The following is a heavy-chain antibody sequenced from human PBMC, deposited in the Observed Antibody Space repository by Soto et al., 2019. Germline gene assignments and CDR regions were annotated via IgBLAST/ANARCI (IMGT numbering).Heavy chain of an antibody. CDR3: ARGPDYGDFPRYYYYYMDV. CDR1: SGSISSSNW. CDR2: IYHSGST. J-gene: IGHJ6*03. D-gene: IGHD4-17*01. V-gene: IGHV4-4*02. Sequence: QVQLQESDPGLVKPSGTLSLTCAVSSGSISSSNWWSWVRQPPGKGLEWIGEIYHSGSTNYNPSLKSRVTISVDKSKNQFSLKLSSVTAADTAVYYCARGPDYGDFPRYYYYYMDVWGKGTTVTVSS.